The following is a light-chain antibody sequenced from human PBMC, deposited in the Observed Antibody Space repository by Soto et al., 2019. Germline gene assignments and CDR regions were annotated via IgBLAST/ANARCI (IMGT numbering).Light chain of an antibody. CDR3: CSYVGRNTYV. CDR1: SSDVGGYNY. Sequence: QLVLTQPRSASGSPGQSITISCTGTSSDVGGYNYVSWYQQHPAKAPKLIIFDVSKRPSGVPNRFSGSKSGNTASLTISGLRAEDEADYYCCSYVGRNTYVFGTGTKVTVL. CDR2: DVS. V-gene: IGLV2-11*01. J-gene: IGLJ1*01.